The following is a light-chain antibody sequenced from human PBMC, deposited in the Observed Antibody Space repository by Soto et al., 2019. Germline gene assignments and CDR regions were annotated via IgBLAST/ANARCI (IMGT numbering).Light chain of an antibody. CDR3: SSYTSSSSVV. CDR2: DVS. J-gene: IGLJ2*01. Sequence: QSALTQPASVSGSPGQSITIFCTGTSSDVGGYNYVSWYQQQPGKAPKLMIYDVSNRPSGVSNRFSGSKSGNTASLTISGLQAEDEDDYYCSSYTSSSSVVFGGGTKLTVL. V-gene: IGLV2-14*01. CDR1: SSDVGGYNY.